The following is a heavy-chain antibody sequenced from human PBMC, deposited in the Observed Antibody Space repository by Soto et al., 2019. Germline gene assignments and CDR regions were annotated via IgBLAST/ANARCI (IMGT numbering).Heavy chain of an antibody. D-gene: IGHD3-10*01. J-gene: IGHJ6*03. Sequence: GGSLRLSCAASGFTFSSYWMHWVRQAPGKGLVWVSRINSDGSSTSYADSVKGRFTISRDNAKNTLYLQMNSLRAEDTAVYYCARDLELYYYGSGSYYYYMDVWGKGTTVTVSS. CDR1: GFTFSSYW. CDR3: ARDLELYYYGSGSYYYYMDV. V-gene: IGHV3-74*01. CDR2: INSDGSST.